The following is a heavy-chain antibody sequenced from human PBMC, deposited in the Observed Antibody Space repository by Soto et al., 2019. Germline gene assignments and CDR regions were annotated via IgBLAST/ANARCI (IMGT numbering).Heavy chain of an antibody. J-gene: IGHJ4*02. CDR2: IYASGTT. D-gene: IGHD1-1*01. V-gene: IGHV4-4*07. CDR3: ARESRSELGTVEY. CDR1: GASISNYY. Sequence: QVRLQESGPGLVKPSETLSLTCTVSGASISNYYLCCIRQPAGKGLECLGRIYASGTTTYNPSLRSRVTMSVDTSKNQFSLILNSVTAADTAVYYCARESRSELGTVEYWGQGTLVTVSS.